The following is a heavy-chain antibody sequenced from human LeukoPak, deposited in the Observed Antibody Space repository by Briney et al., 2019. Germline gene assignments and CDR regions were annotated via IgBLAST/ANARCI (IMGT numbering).Heavy chain of an antibody. Sequence: GGSLRLSCAASGFTFSSYAMHWVRQAPGKGLEWVAVISYDGSNKYYADSVKGRFTISRDNAKNSLYLQMNSLRAEDTAVYYCARDIGVVTAIGDYWGQGTLVTVSS. CDR2: ISYDGSNK. V-gene: IGHV3-30*04. D-gene: IGHD2-21*02. CDR1: GFTFSSYA. J-gene: IGHJ4*02. CDR3: ARDIGVVTAIGDY.